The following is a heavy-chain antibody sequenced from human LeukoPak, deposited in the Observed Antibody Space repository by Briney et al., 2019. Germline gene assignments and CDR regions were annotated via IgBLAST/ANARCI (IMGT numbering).Heavy chain of an antibody. Sequence: SETLSLTCAVYGGSFSGYYWSWIRQPPGKGLEWIGEINHSGSTNYNPSLKSRVTISVDTSKNQFSLKLSSVTAADTAVYYCARDLDSSSWGAWFDPWGQGTLVTVSS. CDR2: INHSGST. CDR1: GGSFSGYY. D-gene: IGHD6-13*01. CDR3: ARDLDSSSWGAWFDP. J-gene: IGHJ5*02. V-gene: IGHV4-34*01.